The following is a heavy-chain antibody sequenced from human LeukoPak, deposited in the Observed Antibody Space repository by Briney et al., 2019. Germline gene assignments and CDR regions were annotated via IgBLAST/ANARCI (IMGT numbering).Heavy chain of an antibody. J-gene: IGHJ4*02. V-gene: IGHV1-69*13. D-gene: IGHD1-26*01. CDR3: ARGGSYFDGYFDY. CDR2: IIPIFGTA. Sequence: SVKVSCKASGGTFSSYAISWVRQAPGQGLEWMGGIIPIFGTANYAQKFQGRVTITADESTSTAYMELSSLRSEDTAVYYCARGGSYFDGYFDYWGQGALVTVSS. CDR1: GGTFSSYA.